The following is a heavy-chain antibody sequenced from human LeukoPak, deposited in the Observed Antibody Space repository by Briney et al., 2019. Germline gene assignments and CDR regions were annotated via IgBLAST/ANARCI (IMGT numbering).Heavy chain of an antibody. CDR2: INGRSDTM. V-gene: IGHV3-48*04. CDR3: ASGKAYIVVVGGHDY. J-gene: IGHJ4*02. Sequence: GGSLRLSCAASGFTFADYNMNWVRHAPGKGLEWVSFINGRSDTMYYADSVKGRFTISRDNAKNSLYLQMNSLRAEDTAVYYCASGKAYIVVVGGHDYWGQGTLVTVSS. D-gene: IGHD2-15*01. CDR1: GFTFADYN.